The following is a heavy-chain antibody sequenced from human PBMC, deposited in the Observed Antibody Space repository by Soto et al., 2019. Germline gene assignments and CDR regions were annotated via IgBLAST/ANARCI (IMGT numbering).Heavy chain of an antibody. V-gene: IGHV4-31*03. CDR2: IYYSDST. Sequence: QVHLQESGPGLVKPSHTLSLTCTVSGGSISSGSYYWSWIRQHPGKCLEWIGYIYYSDSTYYNPSLKSRVTISVDTSKNQLSLKLSSVTAADTAVYYCARDQAIGGSSYWGQGTLVTVSS. D-gene: IGHD1-26*01. CDR3: ARDQAIGGSSY. J-gene: IGHJ4*02. CDR1: GGSISSGSYY.